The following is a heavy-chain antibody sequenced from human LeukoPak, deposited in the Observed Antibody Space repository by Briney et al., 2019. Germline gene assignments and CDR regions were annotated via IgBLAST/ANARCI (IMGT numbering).Heavy chain of an antibody. D-gene: IGHD2-15*01. CDR2: IYASGST. CDR3: AREDIVVVVAATVGYFQH. Sequence: KPSETLSLTCTVSGGSISSYYWSWIRQPAGKGLEWIGRIYASGSTNYNPSLKSRVTMSVDTSKNRFSLKLSSVTAADTAVYYCAREDIVVVVAATVGYFQHWGQGTLVTVSS. CDR1: GGSISSYY. J-gene: IGHJ1*01. V-gene: IGHV4-4*07.